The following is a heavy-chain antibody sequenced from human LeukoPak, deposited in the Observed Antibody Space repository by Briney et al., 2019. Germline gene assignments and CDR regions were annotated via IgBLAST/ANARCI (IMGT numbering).Heavy chain of an antibody. V-gene: IGHV1-2*04. D-gene: IGHD3-22*01. CDR2: INPNSGGT. CDR3: ARAQYYYDSSGSEYYFDY. J-gene: IGHJ4*02. Sequence: ASVKVSCKASGYTFTGYYMHWVRQAPGQGLEWMGWINPNSGGTNYAQKFQGWVTMTRDTSISTAYMELSRLRSDDTAVYYCARAQYYYDSSGSEYYFDYWGQGILVTVSS. CDR1: GYTFTGYY.